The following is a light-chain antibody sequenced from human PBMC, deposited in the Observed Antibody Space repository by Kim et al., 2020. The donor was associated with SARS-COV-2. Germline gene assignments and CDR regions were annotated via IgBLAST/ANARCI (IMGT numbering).Light chain of an antibody. Sequence: QSVLTQPPSVSGAPGQRVTISCTGSSTNIGTGYGVHWYQQLPGTAPKLLIYGDTARSSGVPDRFSASKSGTSASLAITGLQAEDEGDYYCQSFDSSLTGSVFGGGTQLTVL. CDR2: GDT. J-gene: IGLJ2*01. V-gene: IGLV1-40*01. CDR1: STNIGTGYG. CDR3: QSFDSSLTGSV.